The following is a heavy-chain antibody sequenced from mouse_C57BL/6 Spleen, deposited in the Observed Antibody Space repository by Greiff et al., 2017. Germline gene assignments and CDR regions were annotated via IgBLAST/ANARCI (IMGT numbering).Heavy chain of an antibody. J-gene: IGHJ2*01. CDR3: ARGGSSGYSGY. Sequence: QVQLQQPGAELVRPGSSVKLSCKASGYTFTSYWMHWVKQRPIQGLEWIGNIDPSDSETHYNQKFKDKATLTVHKSSSTAYMQLSSLTSEDSAVYYCARGGSSGYSGYWGQGTTLTVSS. CDR1: GYTFTSYW. CDR2: IDPSDSET. D-gene: IGHD3-2*02. V-gene: IGHV1-52*01.